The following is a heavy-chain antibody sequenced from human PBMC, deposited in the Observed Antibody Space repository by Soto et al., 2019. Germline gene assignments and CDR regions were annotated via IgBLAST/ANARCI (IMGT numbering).Heavy chain of an antibody. Sequence: GASVKVSCKASGYTFTGYYMHWLRQAPGQGLEWMGWINPNSGGTNYAQKFQGRVTMTRDTSISTAYMELSRLRSDDTAVYYCARDMIWVEWVDAFDIWGQGTMVTVSS. D-gene: IGHD1-26*01. J-gene: IGHJ3*02. CDR1: GYTFTGYY. CDR2: INPNSGGT. V-gene: IGHV1-2*02. CDR3: ARDMIWVEWVDAFDI.